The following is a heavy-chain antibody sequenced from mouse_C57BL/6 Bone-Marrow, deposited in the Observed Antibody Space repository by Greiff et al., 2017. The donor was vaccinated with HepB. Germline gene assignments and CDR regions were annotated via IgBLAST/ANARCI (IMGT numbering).Heavy chain of an antibody. CDR1: GFTFSDYY. CDR3: ARDQGGSSLWYFDV. J-gene: IGHJ1*03. Sequence: EVKLVESEGGLVQPGSSMKLSCTASGFTFSDYYMAWVRQVPEKGLEWVANINYDGSSTYYLDSLKSRFIISRDNAKNILYLQMSSLKSEDTATYYCARDQGGSSLWYFDVWGTGTTVTVSS. CDR2: INYDGSST. D-gene: IGHD1-1*01. V-gene: IGHV5-16*01.